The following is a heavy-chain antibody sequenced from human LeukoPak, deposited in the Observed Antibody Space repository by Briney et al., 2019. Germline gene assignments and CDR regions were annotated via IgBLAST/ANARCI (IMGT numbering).Heavy chain of an antibody. CDR3: ARDDRSGYCAFDI. CDR2: IYYSGST. D-gene: IGHD3-22*01. CDR1: GGSISSYY. Sequence: SETLSLTCTVSGGSISSYYWSWIRQPPGKGLEWIGYIYYSGSTNYNPSLKSRVTISVDRSKNQFSLKLSSVTAADTAVYYCARDDRSGYCAFDIWGQGTMVTVSS. V-gene: IGHV4-59*12. J-gene: IGHJ3*02.